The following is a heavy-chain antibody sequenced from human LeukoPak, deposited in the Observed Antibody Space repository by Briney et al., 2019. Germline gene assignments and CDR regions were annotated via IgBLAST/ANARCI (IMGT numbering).Heavy chain of an antibody. Sequence: SETLSLTCSVSGGSISSYYWSWIRQPPGKGLEWIGYIYYSGRTSYNPSLKSRVTISVDTSKNQFSLKLSSVTAADTAVYYCARDQGIAAAYNWFDPWGQGTLVTVSS. CDR1: GGSISSYY. V-gene: IGHV4-59*01. J-gene: IGHJ5*02. D-gene: IGHD6-13*01. CDR2: IYYSGRT. CDR3: ARDQGIAAAYNWFDP.